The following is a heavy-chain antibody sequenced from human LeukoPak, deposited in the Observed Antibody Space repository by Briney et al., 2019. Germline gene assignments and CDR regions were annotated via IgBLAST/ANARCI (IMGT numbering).Heavy chain of an antibody. CDR3: ARVKDLGYDAYSWPDWYFDL. Sequence: KCGESLKISCKGSGYSFPTYWIGWVRQMPGKGLEWMAIIYPGDSDTRYSPSFQGQVTISADKSISTAYLQWSSLKASDTAMYYCARVKDLGYDAYSWPDWYFDLWGRGTLVTVSS. CDR1: GYSFPTYW. J-gene: IGHJ2*01. CDR2: IYPGDSDT. V-gene: IGHV5-51*01. D-gene: IGHD5-12*01.